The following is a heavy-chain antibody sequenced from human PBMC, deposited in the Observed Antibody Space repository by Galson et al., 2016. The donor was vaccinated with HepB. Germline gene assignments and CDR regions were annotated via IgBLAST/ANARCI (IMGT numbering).Heavy chain of an antibody. V-gene: IGHV4-61*02. CDR2: INTSGRT. CDR3: ARVTVTKCRGRMDV. D-gene: IGHD4-17*01. CDR1: DDSLSSGSYF. Sequence: TLSLTCNVSDDSLSSGSYFCNWIRQPAGQGLEWIGRINTSGRTNYNPSLKSRVTIAVDTSKSQFSLRLRSVTAADTAVYYCARVTVTKCRGRMDVWGKGTAVTVSS. J-gene: IGHJ6*04.